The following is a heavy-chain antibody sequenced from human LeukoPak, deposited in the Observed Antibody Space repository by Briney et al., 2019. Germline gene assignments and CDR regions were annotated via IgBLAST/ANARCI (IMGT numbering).Heavy chain of an antibody. CDR3: ARDWEQQLVLPGY. V-gene: IGHV3-21*01. J-gene: IGHJ4*02. CDR2: ISSSSSYI. Sequence: GGSLRLSCAASGFTFSSYSMNWVRQAPGKGLEWVSSISSSSSYIYYADSVKGRFTISRDNAKNSLYLQMNSLRAEDTAVYYCARDWEQQLVLPGYWGQGTLVTVSS. CDR1: GFTFSSYS. D-gene: IGHD6-13*01.